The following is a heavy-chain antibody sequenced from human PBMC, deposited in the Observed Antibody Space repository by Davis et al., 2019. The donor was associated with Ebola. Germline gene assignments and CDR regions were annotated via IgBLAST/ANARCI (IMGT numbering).Heavy chain of an antibody. V-gene: IGHV3-73*01. CDR2: IRSKANSYAT. Sequence: GESPKISCAASGFTFSGSAMHWVRQASGKGLEWVGRIRSKANSYATAYAASVKGRFTISRDDSKNTAFLQMNSLKTEDTAVYYCTRQGIAAADFDYWGQGTLVTVSS. CDR1: GFTFSGSA. D-gene: IGHD6-13*01. J-gene: IGHJ4*02. CDR3: TRQGIAAADFDY.